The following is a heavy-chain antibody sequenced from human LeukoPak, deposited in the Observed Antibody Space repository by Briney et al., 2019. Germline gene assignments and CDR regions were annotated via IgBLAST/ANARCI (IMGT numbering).Heavy chain of an antibody. D-gene: IGHD3-22*01. CDR3: ARTADYYDSSGYYFDY. V-gene: IGHV1-69*04. CDR2: IIPILGIA. CDR1: GGTFSSYA. Sequence: SVKVSCKASGGTFSSYAISWVRQAPGQGLEWMGRIIPILGIANYAQKFQGRVTITADKSTSTAYMELSSLRSEDTAVYYCARTADYYDSSGYYFDYWGQGTLVTVSS. J-gene: IGHJ4*02.